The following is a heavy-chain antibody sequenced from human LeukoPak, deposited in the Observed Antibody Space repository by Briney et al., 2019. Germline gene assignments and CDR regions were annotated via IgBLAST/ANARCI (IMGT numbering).Heavy chain of an antibody. CDR1: GFTFSSYS. Sequence: GGSLRLSCTASGFTFSSYSMNWVRQAPGKGLEWVSYITSSSSTIYYADSVKGRFTISRDNTKNTLYLQMNSLRAEDTAVYYCAKEVEWIQLWLNWFDPWGQGTLVTVSS. CDR2: ITSSSSTI. J-gene: IGHJ5*02. CDR3: AKEVEWIQLWLNWFDP. D-gene: IGHD5-18*01. V-gene: IGHV3-48*01.